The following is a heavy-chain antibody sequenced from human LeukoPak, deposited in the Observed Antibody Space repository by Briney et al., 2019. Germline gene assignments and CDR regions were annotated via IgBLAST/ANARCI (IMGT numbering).Heavy chain of an antibody. CDR2: IRYDGSSK. J-gene: IGHJ4*02. CDR3: ARDGLAARPGGYYFDY. V-gene: IGHV3-30*02. CDR1: GFTFSSYG. Sequence: GGSLRLSCAASGFTFSSYGMQWVRQAPGKGLEWVAFIRYDGSSKYCADSVKGRFTISRDNSKNTLYLQMNSLRAEDTAVYYCARDGLAARPGGYYFDYWGQGTLVTVSS. D-gene: IGHD6-6*01.